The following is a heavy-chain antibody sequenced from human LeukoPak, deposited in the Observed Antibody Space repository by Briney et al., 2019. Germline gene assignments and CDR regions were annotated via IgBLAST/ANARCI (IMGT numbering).Heavy chain of an antibody. CDR1: GGSISSSSYY. CDR3: ARGTNYYDSSGGDY. Sequence: PSETLSLTCTVSGGSISSSSYYWGWIRQPPGKGLEWIGEINHSGSTNYNPSLKSRVTISVDTSKNQFSLKLSSVTAADTAVYYCARGTNYYDSSGGDYWGQGTLVTVSS. D-gene: IGHD3-22*01. CDR2: INHSGST. J-gene: IGHJ4*02. V-gene: IGHV4-39*07.